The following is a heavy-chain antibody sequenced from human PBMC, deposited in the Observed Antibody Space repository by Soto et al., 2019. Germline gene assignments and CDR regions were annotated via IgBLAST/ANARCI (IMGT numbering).Heavy chain of an antibody. CDR3: AREHSSSIWFGEKSSDY. V-gene: IGHV3-48*02. D-gene: IGHD3-10*01. Sequence: GGSLRLSCAASGFTFSSYSMNWVRQAPGKGLEWVSYISSSSSTIYYADSVKGRFTISRDNAKNSLYLQMNSLRDEDTAVYYCAREHSSSIWFGEKSSDYWGQGTLVTVSS. CDR1: GFTFSSYS. J-gene: IGHJ4*02. CDR2: ISSSSSTI.